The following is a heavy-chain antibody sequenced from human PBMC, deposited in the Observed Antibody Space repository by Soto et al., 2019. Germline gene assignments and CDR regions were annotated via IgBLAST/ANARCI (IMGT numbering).Heavy chain of an antibody. V-gene: IGHV3-48*03. CDR1: GFTFSSYE. J-gene: IGHJ4*02. Sequence: EVQLVESGGALVQPGGSLRLSCAASGFTFSSYEMNWVRQAPGKGLEWVSYISSSGGSTYYADSVKGRFTISRDNAKNSVYLQMNSLGAEDTAVYYCARDLVAAAADYWGQGTLVNVSS. CDR2: ISSSGGST. CDR3: ARDLVAAAADY. D-gene: IGHD6-13*01.